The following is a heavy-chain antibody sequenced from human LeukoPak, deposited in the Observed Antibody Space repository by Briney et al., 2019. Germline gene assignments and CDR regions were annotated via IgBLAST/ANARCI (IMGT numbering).Heavy chain of an antibody. D-gene: IGHD6-19*01. CDR2: IIPILGIA. V-gene: IGHV1-69*04. CDR3: ARSGYSSGWDWFDP. J-gene: IGHJ5*02. Sequence: SVKASCKASGGTFSSYAISWVRQAPGQGLEWMGRIIPILGIANYAQKFQGRVTITADKSTSTAYMELSSLRSEDTAVYYCARSGYSSGWDWFDPWGQGTLVTVSS. CDR1: GGTFSSYA.